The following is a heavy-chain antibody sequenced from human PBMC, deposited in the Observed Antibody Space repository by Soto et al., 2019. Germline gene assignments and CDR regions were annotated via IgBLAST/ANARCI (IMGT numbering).Heavy chain of an antibody. CDR2: ISGSGDST. Sequence: HPGGSLRLSCASSGFTFSSYAMSWVRQSPGKGLEWVSAISGSGDSTYYADSVKGRFTISRDNSKNTLYLQMNSLRAEDTAVYYCAKDDAMIVVVADAFDIWGQGTLVTVPS. D-gene: IGHD3-22*01. J-gene: IGHJ3*02. V-gene: IGHV3-23*01. CDR3: AKDDAMIVVVADAFDI. CDR1: GFTFSSYA.